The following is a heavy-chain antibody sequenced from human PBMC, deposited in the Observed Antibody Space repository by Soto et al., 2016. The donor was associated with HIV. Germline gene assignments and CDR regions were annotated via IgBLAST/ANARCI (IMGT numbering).Heavy chain of an antibody. V-gene: IGHV3-23*04. D-gene: IGHD3-22*01. CDR3: AKGDYYDSSGFIDY. Sequence: EVQLVESGGGLVQPGGSLRLSCAASGFTFSSYAMSWVRQAPGKGLEWVSGISGRGGSTYYADSVKGRFTISRDNSKNTLYLQMNSLRAEDTAVYYCAKGDYYDSSGFIDYWGQGTLVTVSS. CDR1: GFTFSSYA. J-gene: IGHJ4*02. CDR2: ISGRGGST.